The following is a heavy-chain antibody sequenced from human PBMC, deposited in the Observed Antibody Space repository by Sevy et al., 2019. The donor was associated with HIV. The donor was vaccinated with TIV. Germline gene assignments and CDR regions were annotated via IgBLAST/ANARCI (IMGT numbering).Heavy chain of an antibody. CDR3: ARDDRVAGGLGGYFNYGMDV. Sequence: GGSLRLSCAASGFMISTYGMHWVRQAPGRGLEWVAVIWYGGSNINYGDSVKGRFFISRDNSKNTVFLDMNSLRAEDSAVYYCARDDRVAGGLGGYFNYGMDVWGQGTTVTVSS. CDR1: GFMISTYG. CDR2: IWYGGSNI. J-gene: IGHJ6*02. D-gene: IGHD1-26*01. V-gene: IGHV3-33*01.